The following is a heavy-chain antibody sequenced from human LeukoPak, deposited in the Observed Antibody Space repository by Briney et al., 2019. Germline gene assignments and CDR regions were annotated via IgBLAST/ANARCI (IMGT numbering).Heavy chain of an antibody. Sequence: ASVKVSCKASGGTFSSYGISWVRQAPGQGLEWMGGIIPIFGIANYAQKFQGRVTITADKSTSTAYMELSSLRSEDTAVYYCARSPSPLGDYVPDAFDIWGQGTMVTVSS. CDR1: GGTFSSYG. D-gene: IGHD4-17*01. CDR3: ARSPSPLGDYVPDAFDI. J-gene: IGHJ3*02. V-gene: IGHV1-69*10. CDR2: IIPIFGIA.